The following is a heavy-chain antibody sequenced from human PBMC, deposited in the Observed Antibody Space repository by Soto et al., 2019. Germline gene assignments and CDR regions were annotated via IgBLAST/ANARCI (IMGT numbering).Heavy chain of an antibody. V-gene: IGHV3-64*04. CDR3: AKLRYFDWSSYNWFEY. J-gene: IGHJ5*01. CDR2: ISSNGGST. CDR1: GFTFSSYA. Sequence: PGGSLRLSCSASGFTFSSYAMHWVRQAPGKGLEYVSAISSNGGSTYYADSVKGRFTISRDNSKNTLYLQMNSLRVEDTAVYYCAKLRYFDWSSYNWFEYWGQGTPVTVSS. D-gene: IGHD3-9*01.